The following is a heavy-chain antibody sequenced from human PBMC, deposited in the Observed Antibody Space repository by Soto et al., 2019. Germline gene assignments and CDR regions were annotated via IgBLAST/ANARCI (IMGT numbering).Heavy chain of an antibody. Sequence: GEALKISSRTSGYKFTSSWIAWVRQMPGKGLEWMGIIFPSDSDTRYSPSFQGQVTISADRPTSTAFLQWASLKASDTAVYFCSRTDKGGDFTWFDPWGQGTLVTVPS. J-gene: IGHJ5*02. D-gene: IGHD2-21*02. CDR3: SRTDKGGDFTWFDP. CDR1: GYKFTSSW. V-gene: IGHV5-51*01. CDR2: IFPSDSDT.